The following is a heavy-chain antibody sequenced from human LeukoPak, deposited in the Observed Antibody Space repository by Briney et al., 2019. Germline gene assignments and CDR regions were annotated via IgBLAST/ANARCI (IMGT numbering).Heavy chain of an antibody. D-gene: IGHD6-13*01. CDR1: GFTFSSYA. J-gene: IGHJ5*02. CDR3: ARDRAAADP. Sequence: GGSLRLSCAASGFTFSSYAMSWVRQAPGKGLEWVSGISGSGGSTYYADSVKGRFTISRDDSKNMLFLQMDSLRVEDTAVYYCARDRAAADPWGQGTLVTVSS. CDR2: ISGSGGST. V-gene: IGHV3-23*01.